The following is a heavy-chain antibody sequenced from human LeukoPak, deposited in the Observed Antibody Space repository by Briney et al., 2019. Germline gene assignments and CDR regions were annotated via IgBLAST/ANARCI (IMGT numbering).Heavy chain of an antibody. CDR3: AKSDYGDYSFDK. D-gene: IGHD4-17*01. V-gene: IGHV3-30*18. J-gene: IGHJ4*02. CDR1: GFTFTTYV. CDR2: VTSDGVDK. Sequence: GGSLRLSCAASGFTFTTYVMHWVRQPPGKGLEWVATVTSDGVDKYYADSVKGRFTISRDNSRNTLYLQMSSLRPEDTVVYYCAKSDYGDYSFDKWGQGTLVTVSS.